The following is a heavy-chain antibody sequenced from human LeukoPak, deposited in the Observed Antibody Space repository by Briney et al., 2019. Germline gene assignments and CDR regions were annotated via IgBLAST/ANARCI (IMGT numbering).Heavy chain of an antibody. D-gene: IGHD3-10*01. V-gene: IGHV4-31*03. CDR3: ARLLASGNNYRGYFDA. CDR2: ICYSGSL. CDR1: SRSNSRSYYF. Sequence: SEPLSLTCTVSSRSNSRSYYFWRSIRQQPGKGLEWNGYICYSGSLYYIPYLKSRLTISVVTSKNQFSLKLSSVTAADTAVYYWARLLASGNNYRGYFDAWGQGTLVTVSS. J-gene: IGHJ4*02.